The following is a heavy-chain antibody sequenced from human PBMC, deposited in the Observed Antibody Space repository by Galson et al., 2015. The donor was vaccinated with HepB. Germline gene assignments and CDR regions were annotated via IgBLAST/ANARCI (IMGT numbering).Heavy chain of an antibody. D-gene: IGHD3-16*01. CDR1: GFTFSSYA. CDR2: ISYDGSNK. Sequence: SLRLSCAASGFTFSSYATHWVRQAPGKGLEWVAVISYDGSNKYYADSVKGRFTISRDNSKNTLYLQMNSLRAEDTAVYYCARGGGGALDYWGQGTLVTVSS. J-gene: IGHJ4*02. V-gene: IGHV3-30*04. CDR3: ARGGGGALDY.